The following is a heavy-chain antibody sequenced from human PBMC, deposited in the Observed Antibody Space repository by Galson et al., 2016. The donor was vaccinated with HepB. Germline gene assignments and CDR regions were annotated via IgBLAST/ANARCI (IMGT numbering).Heavy chain of an antibody. D-gene: IGHD7-27*01. J-gene: IGHJ6*02. V-gene: IGHV5-51*01. CDR3: ARVLLPPPGDSQYYGMDV. CDR1: GYSFTTYW. CDR2: LYPGDSDT. Sequence: QSGAEVKKPGESLRLSCQGSGYSFTTYWIAWVRQMPGKGLEWMGILYPGDSDTRYSPSFQGQVTMSADRSSRTAYLQWGSLKASDTAIYYCARVLLPPPGDSQYYGMDVWGQGTTVTVSS.